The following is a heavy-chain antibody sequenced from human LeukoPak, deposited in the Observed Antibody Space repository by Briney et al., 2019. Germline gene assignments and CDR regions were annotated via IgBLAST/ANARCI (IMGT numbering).Heavy chain of an antibody. D-gene: IGHD3-22*01. CDR2: IYPGDSDT. Sequence: GGSLRLSCAAAGFTFSSYGMSWVRQAPGKGLEWMGFIYPGDSDTRYSPSFQGQVTISADKSISTAYLQWSSLKASDTAMYYCARPTRRSYYYDNGAFDIWGQGTMVTVSS. CDR3: ARPTRRSYYYDNGAFDI. V-gene: IGHV5-51*01. CDR1: GFTFSSYG. J-gene: IGHJ3*02.